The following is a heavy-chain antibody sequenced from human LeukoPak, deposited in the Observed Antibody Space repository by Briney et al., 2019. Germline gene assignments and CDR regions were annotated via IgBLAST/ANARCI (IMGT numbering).Heavy chain of an antibody. CDR3: ARGGSYAFDI. CDR2: TYYWSKLYN. J-gene: IGHJ3*02. V-gene: IGHV6-1*01. CDR1: GDSVSSTSAG. Sequence: PSQTLSLTCAISGDSVSSTSAGWNWIRQSPSIGLVWPGSTYYWSKLYNEFSLPVKSRIPVHPDTSNNQFSLQLNSVTPEDTAVYYCARGGSYAFDIWGQGTMVTVSS.